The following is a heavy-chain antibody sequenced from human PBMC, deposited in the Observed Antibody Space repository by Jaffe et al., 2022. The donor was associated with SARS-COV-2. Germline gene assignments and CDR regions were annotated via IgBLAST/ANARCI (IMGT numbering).Heavy chain of an antibody. CDR1: GGSISSGSYY. J-gene: IGHJ6*02. CDR3: ARHRQNYYGSGPYGMDV. D-gene: IGHD3-10*01. Sequence: QVQLQESGPGLVKPSQTLSLTCTVSGGSISSGSYYWSWIRQPAGKGLEWIGRIYTSGSTNYNPSLKSRVTISVDTSKNQFSLKLSSVTAADTAVYYCARHRQNYYGSGPYGMDVWGQGTTVTVSS. CDR2: IYTSGST. V-gene: IGHV4-61*02.